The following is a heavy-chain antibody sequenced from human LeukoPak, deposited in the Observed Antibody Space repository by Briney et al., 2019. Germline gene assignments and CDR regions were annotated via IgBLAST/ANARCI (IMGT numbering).Heavy chain of an antibody. V-gene: IGHV3-23*01. J-gene: IGHJ4*02. CDR2: ISRSGGST. CDR1: GFTFSSYA. D-gene: IGHD2-21*02. CDR3: AKDVSVVVTADFDY. Sequence: PGRSLRLSCAASGFTFSSYAMHWVRQAPGKGLEWVSAISRSGGSTYYADSVKGRFTISRDNSKNTLYLQMNSLRAEDTAVYYCAKDVSVVVTADFDYWGQGTLVTVSS.